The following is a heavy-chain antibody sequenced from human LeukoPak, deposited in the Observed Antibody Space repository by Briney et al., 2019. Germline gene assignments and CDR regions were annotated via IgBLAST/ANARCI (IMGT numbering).Heavy chain of an antibody. Sequence: GGSLRLSCEASGFIFSSYWMNWVRQAPGKGLEWVANVKEDGSKKDYVDSVKGRFTISRDNAKNSLYLEMSSLRAEDTAVYYCARVLTGYRDYWGQGTLATVSS. CDR2: VKEDGSKK. J-gene: IGHJ4*02. V-gene: IGHV3-7*05. CDR1: GFIFSSYW. CDR3: ARVLTGYRDY. D-gene: IGHD3-9*01.